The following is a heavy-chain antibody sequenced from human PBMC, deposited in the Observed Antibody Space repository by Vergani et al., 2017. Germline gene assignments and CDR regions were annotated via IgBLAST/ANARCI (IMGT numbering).Heavy chain of an antibody. CDR2: ISAYNGNT. D-gene: IGHD3-10*01. Sequence: QVQLVQSGAEVKKPGASVKVSCKASGYTFTSYGISWVRQAPGHGLEWMGWISAYNGNTNYAQKLQGRVTMTKDTSTSTAYMELRSLRSDDTAVYYCARDQPVMVRGVIIALDYWGQGTLVTVSS. CDR3: ARDQPVMVRGVIIALDY. V-gene: IGHV1-18*01. J-gene: IGHJ4*02. CDR1: GYTFTSYG.